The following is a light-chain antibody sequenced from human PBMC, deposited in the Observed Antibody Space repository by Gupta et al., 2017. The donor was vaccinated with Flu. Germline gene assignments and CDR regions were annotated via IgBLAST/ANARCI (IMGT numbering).Light chain of an antibody. CDR2: KTS. Sequence: PATLSASVGDRVTIPCRASQNINKWLAWYQQKPGKAPKQLIYKTSKVGSGVTSRFSGSGSGTEFTLTITSRQPDDFATYYCQQYNCSPFTFGQGTHLDIK. CDR3: QQYNCSPFT. V-gene: IGKV1-5*03. CDR1: QNINKW. J-gene: IGKJ5*01.